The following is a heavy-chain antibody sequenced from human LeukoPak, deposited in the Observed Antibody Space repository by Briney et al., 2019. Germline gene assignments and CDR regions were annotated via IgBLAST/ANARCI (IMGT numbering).Heavy chain of an antibody. J-gene: IGHJ4*02. D-gene: IGHD3-16*02. V-gene: IGHV3-21*01. Sequence: GGSLRLSCVASAFTFRTYSMHWVRQAPGKGLEWVSSISGSTSYINYADSVRGRFTISRDNAKNSLYLQMNSLRPEDTAVYYCARGSDFVWGSYRPYFDYWGQGTLVTVSS. CDR1: AFTFRTYS. CDR2: ISGSTSYI. CDR3: ARGSDFVWGSYRPYFDY.